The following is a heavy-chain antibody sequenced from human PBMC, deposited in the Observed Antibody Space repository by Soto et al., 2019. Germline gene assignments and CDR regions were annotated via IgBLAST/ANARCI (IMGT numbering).Heavy chain of an antibody. Sequence: GGSLRLSCAASGFTVSSNYMNWVRQAPGKGLEWVSVIYNSGTTYYADSVKGRFTISRDNSKNTVYLQMNSLRAEDTAVYYCARVASNNWRPLDYWGQGTLVTVSS. CDR1: GFTVSSNY. J-gene: IGHJ4*02. V-gene: IGHV3-53*01. CDR2: IYNSGTT. CDR3: ARVASNNWRPLDY. D-gene: IGHD1-20*01.